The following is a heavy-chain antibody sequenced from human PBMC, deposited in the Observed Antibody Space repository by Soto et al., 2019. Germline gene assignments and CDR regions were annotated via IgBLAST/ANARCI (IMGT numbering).Heavy chain of an antibody. V-gene: IGHV4-59*08. J-gene: IGHJ4*02. Sequence: SETLSLTCTVSGGSISSYYWSWIRQPPGKGLEWIGYIYYSGSTNYNPSLKSRVTISVDTSKNQFSLKLSSVTAADTAVYYCASAVSYDFWLDYWGQGTLVTVSS. D-gene: IGHD3-3*01. CDR2: IYYSGST. CDR3: ASAVSYDFWLDY. CDR1: GGSISSYY.